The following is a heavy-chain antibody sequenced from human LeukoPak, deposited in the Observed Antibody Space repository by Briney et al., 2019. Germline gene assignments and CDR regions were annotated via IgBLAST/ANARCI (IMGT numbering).Heavy chain of an antibody. Sequence: ASVKVSCKASGYTFTSYDINWVRQATGQGLEWMGWMNPNSGNPGYAQKFQGRVTMTRNTSISTAYMELSSLRSEDTAVYYCARGSRVTIFGVVIKYYYYYMDVWGKGTTVTVSS. CDR1: GYTFTSYD. V-gene: IGHV1-8*01. CDR3: ARGSRVTIFGVVIKYYYYYMDV. D-gene: IGHD3-3*01. CDR2: MNPNSGNP. J-gene: IGHJ6*03.